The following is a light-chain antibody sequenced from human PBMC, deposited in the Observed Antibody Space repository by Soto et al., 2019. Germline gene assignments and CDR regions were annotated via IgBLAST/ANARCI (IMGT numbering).Light chain of an antibody. J-gene: IGLJ1*01. Sequence: QSALTQPASVSGSPGQSITISCTGTSSDVGYYNLVSWYQQHPGKAPKLMIYEVSERPSGFSNRFSGSKSGNTASLTISGLQAEDEADYYCCSYAGSSTHYVFGTGTKVTVL. V-gene: IGLV2-23*02. CDR1: SSDVGYYNL. CDR3: CSYAGSSTHYV. CDR2: EVS.